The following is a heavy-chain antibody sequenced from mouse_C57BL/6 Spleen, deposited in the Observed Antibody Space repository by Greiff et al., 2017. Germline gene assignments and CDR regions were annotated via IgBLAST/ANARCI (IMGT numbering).Heavy chain of an antibody. CDR1: GFSLTSSG. Sequence: QVQLQQSGPGLVQPSQSLSITCTVSGFSLTSSGVHWVRQSPGKGLEWLGVIWRGGSTDYNAAFMSRLSITKDNSKGQVFFKMNRLQADDTAIYYCAKTLYYSNSYYAMDYWGQGTSVTVSS. D-gene: IGHD2-5*01. V-gene: IGHV2-5*01. CDR3: AKTLYYSNSYYAMDY. J-gene: IGHJ4*01. CDR2: IWRGGST.